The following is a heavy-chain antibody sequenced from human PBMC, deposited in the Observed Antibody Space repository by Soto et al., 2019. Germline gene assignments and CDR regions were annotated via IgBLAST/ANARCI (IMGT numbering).Heavy chain of an antibody. J-gene: IGHJ4*02. CDR2: IYWDDTK. CDR1: GFSLPTDRVG. Sequence: QITLKESGPTLVKPTQTLTLTCTFSGFSLPTDRVGVGWIRQPPGKALEWLAVIYWDDTKTYRPSLKSRLTITKDPSKTPVARPTTDMDPVDPATYYCAHAYGGRSLYWGPGTLVTVSS. D-gene: IGHD2-15*01. V-gene: IGHV2-5*02. CDR3: AHAYGGRSLY.